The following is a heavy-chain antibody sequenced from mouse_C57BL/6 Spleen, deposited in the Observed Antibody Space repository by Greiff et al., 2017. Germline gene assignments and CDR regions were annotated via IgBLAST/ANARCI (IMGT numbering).Heavy chain of an antibody. CDR3: ALYYYGSSPDWYFDV. CDR1: GFNIKNTY. D-gene: IGHD1-1*01. CDR2: IDPANGNT. V-gene: IGHV14-3*01. Sequence: EVQLQQSVAELVRPGASVKLSCTASGFNIKNTYMHWVKQRPEQGLEWIGRIDPANGNTKYAPKFQGKATITADTSSNPAYLQLSSLTSEDTAIYYCALYYYGSSPDWYFDVWGTGTTVTVSS. J-gene: IGHJ1*03.